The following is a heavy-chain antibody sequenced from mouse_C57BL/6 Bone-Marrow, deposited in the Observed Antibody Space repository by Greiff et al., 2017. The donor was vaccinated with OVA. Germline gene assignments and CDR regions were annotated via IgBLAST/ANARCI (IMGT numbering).Heavy chain of an antibody. CDR3: ARRGYFDY. J-gene: IGHJ2*01. CDR2: IHPNSGST. V-gene: IGHV1-64*01. Sequence: QVQLKESGAELVKPGASVKLSCKASGYTFTSYWMHWVKQRPGQGLEWIGMIHPNSGSTNYNEKFKSKATLTVDKSSSTAYMQLSSLTSEDSAVYYCARRGYFDYWGQGTTLTVSS. CDR1: GYTFTSYW.